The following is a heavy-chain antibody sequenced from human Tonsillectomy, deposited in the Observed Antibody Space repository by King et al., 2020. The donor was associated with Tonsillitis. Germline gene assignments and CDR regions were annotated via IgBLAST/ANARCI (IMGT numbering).Heavy chain of an antibody. J-gene: IGHJ4*02. CDR3: ARSVTMVRGLIMPFDY. CDR2: IIPILGIT. D-gene: IGHD3-10*01. CDR1: GGTFSNYA. Sequence: QLVQSGAEVKKPGSSVKVSCKASGGTFSNYAINWVRQAPGQGLEWMGRIIPILGITNYAQKFQGRVTITADKSTSTAYMALSSLRSEDTAVYYCARSVTMVRGLIMPFDYWGQGTLVTVSS. V-gene: IGHV1-69*09.